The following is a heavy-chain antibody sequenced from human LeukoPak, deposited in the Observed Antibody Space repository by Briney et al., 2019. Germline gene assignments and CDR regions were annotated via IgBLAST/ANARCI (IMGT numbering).Heavy chain of an antibody. J-gene: IGHJ4*02. CDR3: ARGGGWTGARKDFDC. CDR1: GGSISNY. D-gene: IGHD3/OR15-3a*01. Sequence: SETLSLTCTVSGGSISNYWSWIRQPPGKGLEWIGYIYYSGSTNYNPSLRSRVTISVDTSKNQFSLKLTSVTAADTAVYYCARGGGWTGARKDFDCWGQGTLVTVSS. V-gene: IGHV4-59*01. CDR2: IYYSGST.